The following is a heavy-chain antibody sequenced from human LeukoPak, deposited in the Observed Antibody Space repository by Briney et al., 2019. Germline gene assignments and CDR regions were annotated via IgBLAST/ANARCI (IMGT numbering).Heavy chain of an antibody. Sequence: ASVKVSCKASGYTFTSYGISWVRQAPGQGLEWMGWISAYNGNTNYAQKLQGRVTMTTDTSTSTAYMELRSLRSDDTAVYYCARGVSGTYYYYYMDVWGKGTTVTVSS. CDR3: ARGVSGTYYYYYMDV. CDR1: GYTFTSYG. CDR2: ISAYNGNT. J-gene: IGHJ6*03. V-gene: IGHV1-18*01. D-gene: IGHD6-19*01.